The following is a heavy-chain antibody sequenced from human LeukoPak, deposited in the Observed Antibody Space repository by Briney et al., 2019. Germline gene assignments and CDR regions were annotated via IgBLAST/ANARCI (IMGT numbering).Heavy chain of an antibody. V-gene: IGHV3-7*01. CDR3: ARQGTSRGPNS. CDR2: IKQDGSEK. CDR1: RFTFSNYW. Sequence: GGSLRLSCAASRFTFSNYWMTWVRQAPGKGLEWLANIKQDGSEKCYVDSVKGRFTISRDNAKKSLYLEMNSLRADDTAVYYCARQGTSRGPNSWGQGTLVTVSS. D-gene: IGHD3-10*01. J-gene: IGHJ4*02.